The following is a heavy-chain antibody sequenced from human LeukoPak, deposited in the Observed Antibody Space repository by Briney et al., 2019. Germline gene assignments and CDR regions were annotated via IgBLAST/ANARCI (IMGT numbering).Heavy chain of an antibody. CDR3: ARMLVPAAIAVSYFDY. D-gene: IGHD2-2*01. J-gene: IGHJ4*02. CDR1: GFTFSNAW. V-gene: IGHV3-15*01. Sequence: PGGSLRLSCAASGFTFSNAWMSWVRQAPGKGLEWVGRIKSKTDGGTTDYAAPVKGRFTISRDDSKNTLYQQMNSLKTEDTAVYYCARMLVPAAIAVSYFDYWGQGTLVTVSS. CDR2: IKSKTDGGTT.